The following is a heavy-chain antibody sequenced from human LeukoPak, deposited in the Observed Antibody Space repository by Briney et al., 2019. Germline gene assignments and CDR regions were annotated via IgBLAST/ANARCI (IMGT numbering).Heavy chain of an antibody. CDR2: INHSGST. D-gene: IGHD3-22*01. CDR1: GGSFSDYY. V-gene: IGHV4-34*01. CDR3: ARGGENYYDSSGYYY. Sequence: KPSETLSLTCAVYGGSFSDYYWTWIRQPPGKGLEWIGEINHSGSTNYNPSLKSRVTISVDTSKNQFSLKLSSVTAADTAVYYCARGGENYYDSSGYYYWGQGTLVTVSS. J-gene: IGHJ4*02.